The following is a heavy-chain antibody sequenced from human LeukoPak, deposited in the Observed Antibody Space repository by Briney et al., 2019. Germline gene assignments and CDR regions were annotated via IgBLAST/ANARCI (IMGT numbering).Heavy chain of an antibody. J-gene: IGHJ4*02. Sequence: SETLSLTCTVSGGSINSNIHFWDWIRQSPGKGLEWIGTIYYSGSTYYSPSLKSRVTISVDTSKNQFSLELNSVTAADTAVYYCARHLEYISSWKGYYFDYWGQGTLVTVSS. CDR2: IYYSGST. CDR1: GGSINSNIHF. CDR3: ARHLEYISSWKGYYFDY. V-gene: IGHV4-39*01. D-gene: IGHD6-13*01.